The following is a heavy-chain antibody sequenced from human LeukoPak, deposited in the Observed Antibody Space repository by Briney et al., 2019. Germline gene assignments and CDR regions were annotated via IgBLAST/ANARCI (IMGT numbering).Heavy chain of an antibody. Sequence: VKVSCKASGYTFTGYYMHWVRQAPGQGLEWMGWINPNSGGTNYAQKFQGRVTMTRDTSISTAYMELRSLRSDDTAVYYCARAWDVVVPAAMSWQNWFDPWGQGTLVTVSS. CDR3: ARAWDVVVPAAMSWQNWFDP. V-gene: IGHV1-2*02. D-gene: IGHD2-2*01. CDR2: INPNSGGT. J-gene: IGHJ5*02. CDR1: GYTFTGYY.